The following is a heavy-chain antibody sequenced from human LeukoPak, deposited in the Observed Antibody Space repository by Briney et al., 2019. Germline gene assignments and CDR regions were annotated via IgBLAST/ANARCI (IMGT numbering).Heavy chain of an antibody. Sequence: GASVKVPCKASGGTFSSYAISWVRQAPGQGLEWMGRIIPILGIANYAQKFQGRVTITADKSTSTAYMELSSLRSEDTAVYYCADTDEGATTDYWGQGTLVTVSS. V-gene: IGHV1-69*04. J-gene: IGHJ4*02. CDR3: ADTDEGATTDY. D-gene: IGHD1-26*01. CDR1: GGTFSSYA. CDR2: IIPILGIA.